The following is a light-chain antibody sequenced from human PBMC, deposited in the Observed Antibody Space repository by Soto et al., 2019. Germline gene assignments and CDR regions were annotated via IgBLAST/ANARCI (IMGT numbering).Light chain of an antibody. J-gene: IGKJ2*01. CDR3: QQYNNWPPT. CDR2: GAS. Sequence: EIVMTQSPATLSVSPGERATLSCRASQSVSSNLVWYQQKPDQAPRLLIYGASTRATGIPARFSGSGSGTEFTLTISSLQSEDFALYYCQQYNNWPPTFGQGTKLEIK. CDR1: QSVSSN. V-gene: IGKV3-15*01.